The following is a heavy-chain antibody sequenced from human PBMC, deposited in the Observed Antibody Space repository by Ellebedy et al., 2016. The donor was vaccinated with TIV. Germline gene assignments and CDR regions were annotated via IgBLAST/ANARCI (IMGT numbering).Heavy chain of an antibody. D-gene: IGHD4-17*01. CDR1: GFTFSSYA. J-gene: IGHJ4*02. Sequence: PGGSLRLSCAASGFTFSSYAMHWVRQAPGKGLEWVAVISYDGSNKYYADSVKGRFTISRDNSKNTLYLQMNSLRAEDTAVYYCARTGDYGDYHFDYWGQGTLVTVSS. V-gene: IGHV3-30-3*01. CDR2: ISYDGSNK. CDR3: ARTGDYGDYHFDY.